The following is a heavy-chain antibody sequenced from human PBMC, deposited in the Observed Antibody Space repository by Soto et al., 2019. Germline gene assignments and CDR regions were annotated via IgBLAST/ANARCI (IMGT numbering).Heavy chain of an antibody. J-gene: IGHJ4*02. CDR3: SSSSPASDY. D-gene: IGHD3-10*01. V-gene: IGHV3-23*01. CDR2: ISNSGSGT. CDR1: GFTFGRFG. Sequence: EVQMLESGGGLVQPGGSLRLSCVASGFTFGRFGMSWVRQAAGKGLEWVSGISNSGSGTYYADSVKGRFTISRDNAKNTLDLQMSNLRGEDTALYYCSSSSPASDYWGQGTLVTVSS.